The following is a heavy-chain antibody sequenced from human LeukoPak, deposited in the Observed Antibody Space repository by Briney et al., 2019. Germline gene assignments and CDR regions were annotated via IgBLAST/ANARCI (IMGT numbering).Heavy chain of an antibody. Sequence: GESLKISCKVSGYSFTNNWLGWERQMPGKGLEWMGIIFPSDSDTRYSPSFQGQVTISADKSISTAYLQWSSLKASDTAMYYCARYSGSFSKSFDSWGQGTLVTVSS. CDR1: GYSFTNNW. V-gene: IGHV5-51*01. CDR3: ARYSGSFSKSFDS. CDR2: IFPSDSDT. J-gene: IGHJ4*02. D-gene: IGHD1-26*01.